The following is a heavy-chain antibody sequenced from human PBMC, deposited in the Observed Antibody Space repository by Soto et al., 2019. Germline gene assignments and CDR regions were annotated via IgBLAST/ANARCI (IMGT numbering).Heavy chain of an antibody. V-gene: IGHV1-69*12. CDR1: GGTFSSYA. D-gene: IGHD3-10*01. J-gene: IGHJ6*02. CDR2: IIPIFGTA. Sequence: QVQLVQSGAEVKKPGSSVKVSCKASGGTFSSYAISWVRQAPGQGLEWMGGIIPIFGTANYAQKFQGRVTITAGESTSTAYMELSSLRSEATAVYYCARQGPAYGSGSSVYYYYGMDVWGQGTTVTVSS. CDR3: ARQGPAYGSGSSVYYYYGMDV.